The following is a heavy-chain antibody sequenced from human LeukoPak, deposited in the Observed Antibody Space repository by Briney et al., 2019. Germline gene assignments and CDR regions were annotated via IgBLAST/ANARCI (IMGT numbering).Heavy chain of an antibody. J-gene: IGHJ4*02. CDR3: ARGGPYYHILTGYPFDY. Sequence: SVKVSCKASGGTFSSYAISWVRQAPGQGLEWMRGIIPIFGTANYAQKFQGRVTITTDESTSTAYMELSSLRSEDTAVYYCARGGPYYHILTGYPFDYWGLGTLVTVSS. CDR2: IIPIFGTA. V-gene: IGHV1-69*05. D-gene: IGHD3-9*01. CDR1: GGTFSSYA.